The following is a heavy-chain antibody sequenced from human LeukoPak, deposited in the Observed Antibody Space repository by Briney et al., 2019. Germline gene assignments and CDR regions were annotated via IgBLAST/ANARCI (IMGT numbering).Heavy chain of an antibody. V-gene: IGHV4-61*02. D-gene: IGHD4-17*01. CDR1: GGSISSGSYY. J-gene: IGHJ4*02. Sequence: SETLSLTCTVSGGSISSGSYYWSWIRQPAGKGLEWIGRIYTSGSTYYNPSLKSRVTTSVDTSKNQFSLKLSSVTAADTAVYFCARGILYGDYVFDYWGQGTLVTVSS. CDR2: IYTSGST. CDR3: ARGILYGDYVFDY.